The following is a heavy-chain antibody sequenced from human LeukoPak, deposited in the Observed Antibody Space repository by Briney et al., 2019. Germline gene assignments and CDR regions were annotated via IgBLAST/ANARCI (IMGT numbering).Heavy chain of an antibody. J-gene: IGHJ4*02. CDR2: ISGSGDNT. V-gene: IGHV3-23*01. D-gene: IGHD3-16*01. CDR3: ARDPEWGALDY. Sequence: GGSLRLSCAASGFSFRTYGMSWVRQAPGKRLEWVSGISGSGDNTHNADFVKGRFTISRDNSKNTLYLQMNSLRVEDTAVYYCARDPEWGALDYWGLGTLVTVSS. CDR1: GFSFRTYG.